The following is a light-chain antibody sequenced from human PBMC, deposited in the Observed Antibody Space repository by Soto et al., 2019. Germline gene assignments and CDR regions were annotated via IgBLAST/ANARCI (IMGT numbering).Light chain of an antibody. CDR2: WAS. CDR3: QQYYCTPFT. Sequence: DIVMTQSPDSLAVSLGERATINCKSSQSVLYSSNNKNYLAWYHQKPGQPPKLLIYWASTRESGVPDRFSGSGSGTDFTLTISSLQAEDVAVYYCQQYYCTPFTFGPGTKVDIK. V-gene: IGKV4-1*01. CDR1: QSVLYSSNNKNY. J-gene: IGKJ3*01.